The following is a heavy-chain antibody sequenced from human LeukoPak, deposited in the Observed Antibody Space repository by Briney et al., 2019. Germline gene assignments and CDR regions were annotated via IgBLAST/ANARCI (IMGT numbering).Heavy chain of an antibody. CDR2: IHHSGTT. V-gene: IGHV4-38-2*02. CDR3: ARDIGSGWSPGY. CDR1: GYSVDSGYF. D-gene: IGHD6-19*01. J-gene: IGHJ4*02. Sequence: SETLSLTCIVSGYSVDSGYFWGWIRQPPGKGLEWIGNIHHSGTTYYNPSLKSRVTISVDTSKNQFTLNLNSVTAADTAFYYCARDIGSGWSPGYWGQGTLVTVSS.